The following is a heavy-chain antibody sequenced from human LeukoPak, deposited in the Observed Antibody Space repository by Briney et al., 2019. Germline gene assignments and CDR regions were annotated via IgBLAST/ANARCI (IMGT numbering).Heavy chain of an antibody. V-gene: IGHV5-51*01. D-gene: IGHD5-24*01. J-gene: IGHJ4*02. Sequence: GESLKISCKGSGYIFSIYWIAWVRQMPGEGLGCMGIIYSDDSDTRYSPPFQGRVTISADKSINTAYLHWSSLEASDTAVYYCVRGGKDGYRYYDFWGQGTLVTVSS. CDR2: IYSDDSDT. CDR3: VRGGKDGYRYYDF. CDR1: GYIFSIYW.